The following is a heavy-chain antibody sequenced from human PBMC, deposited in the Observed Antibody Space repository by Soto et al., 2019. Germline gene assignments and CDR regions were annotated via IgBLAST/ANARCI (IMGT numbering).Heavy chain of an antibody. J-gene: IGHJ4*02. CDR1: GYTFTRYG. CDR2: ISAYNGNT. V-gene: IGHV1-18*04. D-gene: IGHD3-22*01. CDR3: ARDLRDSSGYYSSTFDY. Sequence: QVQLVQSGAEVKKPGASVKVSCKASGYTFTRYGISWVRQAPGQGLEWMGWISAYNGNTNYAQKLQGRVTMTTDTYTSTAYMELRSLRSDDTAVYYCARDLRDSSGYYSSTFDYWGQGTLVTVSS.